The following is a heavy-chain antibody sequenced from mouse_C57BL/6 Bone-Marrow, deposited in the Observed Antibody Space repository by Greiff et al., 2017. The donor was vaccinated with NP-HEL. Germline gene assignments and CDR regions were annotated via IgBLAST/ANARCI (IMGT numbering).Heavy chain of an antibody. V-gene: IGHV2-2*01. CDR2: LWSGGST. Sequence: QVQLQQSGPGLVQPSQSLSITCTVSGFSLTSYGVHWVRQSPGKGLEWMGVLWSGGSTDYNAAFISRLSISKDNSKSQVFFKMNSLQADDTAIYYCARKGYYYGSSYAMDYWGQGTSVTVSS. CDR1: GFSLTSYG. CDR3: ARKGYYYGSSYAMDY. D-gene: IGHD1-1*01. J-gene: IGHJ4*01.